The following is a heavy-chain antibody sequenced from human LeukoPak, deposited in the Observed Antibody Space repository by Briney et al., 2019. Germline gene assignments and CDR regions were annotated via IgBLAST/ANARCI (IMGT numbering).Heavy chain of an antibody. CDR1: GFTFRSSE. J-gene: IGHJ1*01. D-gene: IGHD4-17*01. CDR3: ARDSYNGDYVPGYFQH. V-gene: IGHV3-48*03. CDR2: ISDTGNTI. Sequence: GGSLRLSCATSGFTFRSSEMNWVRQAPGKGLEWVSYISDTGNTIYYTDSVKGRFTISRDNAKNSLYLQMNSLRAEDTAVYYCARDSYNGDYVPGYFQHWGQGTLVTVSS.